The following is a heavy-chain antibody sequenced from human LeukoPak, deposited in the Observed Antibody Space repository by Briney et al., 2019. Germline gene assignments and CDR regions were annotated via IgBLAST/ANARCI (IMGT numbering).Heavy chain of an antibody. CDR3: ARTLWQEVGY. J-gene: IGHJ4*02. CDR1: GYSMSSGYY. Sequence: SETLFLTCTVSGYSMSSGYYWGWIRQPPGKGLEWIGSIYHSGNTYYNPSLKSRVTISVDTSKNQFSLKLNSVTAADTAVYFCARTLWQEVGYWGQGTLVTVSS. V-gene: IGHV4-38-2*02. D-gene: IGHD2-21*01. CDR2: IYHSGNT.